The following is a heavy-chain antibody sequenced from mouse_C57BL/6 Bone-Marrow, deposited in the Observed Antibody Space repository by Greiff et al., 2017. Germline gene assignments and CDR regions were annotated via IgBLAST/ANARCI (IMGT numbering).Heavy chain of an antibody. CDR2: IYPRSGNT. CDR3: ARGDYYGSSYYAMDY. V-gene: IGHV1-81*01. D-gene: IGHD1-1*01. J-gene: IGHJ4*01. Sequence: QVHVKQSGAELARPGASVKLSCKASGYTFTSYGISWVKQRTGQGLEWIGEIYPRSGNTYYNEKFKGKATLTADTSSSTAYMELRCLTSEDSAVYFRARGDYYGSSYYAMDYGGQGTSVTVSS. CDR1: GYTFTSYG.